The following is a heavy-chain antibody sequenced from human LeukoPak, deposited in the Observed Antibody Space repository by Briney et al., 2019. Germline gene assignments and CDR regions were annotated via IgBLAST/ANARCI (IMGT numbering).Heavy chain of an antibody. CDR1: GGSISSSSYY. CDR2: IYYSGST. V-gene: IGHV4-39*01. Sequence: SETLSLTCTVSGGSISSSSYYWGWIRQPPGKGLEWIGSIYYSGSTYYNPSLKSRVTISVDTSKNQFSLKLSSVTAADTAVYYCARYSSSWCSNYWGQGTLVTVSS. CDR3: ARYSSSWCSNY. J-gene: IGHJ4*02. D-gene: IGHD6-13*01.